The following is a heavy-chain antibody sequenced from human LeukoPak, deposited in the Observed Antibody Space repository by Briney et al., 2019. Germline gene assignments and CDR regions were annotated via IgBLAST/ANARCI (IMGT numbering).Heavy chain of an antibody. CDR2: IYPDDSDT. Sequence: GESLKISCKASGYSFTTYWIGWVRQMPGKGLECMGIIYPDDSDTTYSPSFQGQVTISADKSFSTAYLQWSSLKASDTAIYSCARLGGDTYYFGSGSYPNWYFDLWGRGALVTVSS. V-gene: IGHV5-51*01. J-gene: IGHJ2*01. CDR1: GYSFTTYW. CDR3: ARLGGDTYYFGSGSYPNWYFDL. D-gene: IGHD3-10*01.